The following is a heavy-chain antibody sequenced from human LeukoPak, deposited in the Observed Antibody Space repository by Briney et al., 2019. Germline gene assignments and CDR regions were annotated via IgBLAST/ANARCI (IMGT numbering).Heavy chain of an antibody. D-gene: IGHD3/OR15-3a*01. CDR2: ISYDGSNK. Sequence: QPGGSLRLSCAASGFTFSSYAMHWVRQAPGKGLEWVAVISYDGSNKYYADSVKGRFTISRDNSKNTLYLQMNSLRAEDTAVYYCARWVDSYWYFDLWGRGTLVTVSS. CDR1: GFTFSSYA. CDR3: ARWVDSYWYFDL. J-gene: IGHJ2*01. V-gene: IGHV3-30-3*01.